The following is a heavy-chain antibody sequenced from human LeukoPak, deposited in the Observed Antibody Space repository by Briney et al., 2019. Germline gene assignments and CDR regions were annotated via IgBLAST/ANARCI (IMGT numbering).Heavy chain of an antibody. CDR3: TTAHGDLDFDY. V-gene: IGHV3-15*01. Sequence: GGSLRLSCAASGFTFSNAWMSWVRQAPGKGLEWVGRIKSKTDGGTTDYAAPVKGRSTISRDDSKNTLYLQMNSLKTEDTAVYYCTTAHGDLDFDYWGQGTLVTVSS. CDR1: GFTFSNAW. CDR2: IKSKTDGGTT. J-gene: IGHJ4*02. D-gene: IGHD4-17*01.